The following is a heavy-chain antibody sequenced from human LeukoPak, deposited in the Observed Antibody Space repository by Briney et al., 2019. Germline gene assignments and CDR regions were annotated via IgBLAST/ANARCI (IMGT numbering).Heavy chain of an antibody. D-gene: IGHD3-22*01. Sequence: GGSLRLSCAASGFTFSSYEMNWVRQAPGKGLEWVSYISSSGSTIYYADSVKGRFTISRDNAKNSLYLQMNSLRAEDTAVYYCAREGYYYDKRFDPWGQGTLVTVSS. V-gene: IGHV3-48*03. CDR3: AREGYYYDKRFDP. J-gene: IGHJ5*02. CDR2: ISSSGSTI. CDR1: GFTFSSYE.